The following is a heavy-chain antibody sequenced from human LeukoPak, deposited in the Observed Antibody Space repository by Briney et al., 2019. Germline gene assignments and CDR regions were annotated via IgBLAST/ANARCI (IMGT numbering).Heavy chain of an antibody. V-gene: IGHV4-34*01. CDR2: INHSGST. CDR3: ARPNYVWGSYRPRQSDAFDI. Sequence: SETLSLTCAVYGGSFSGYYWSCIRQPPGKGLEWIGEINHSGSTNYNPSLKSRVTMSVDTSKNQFSLKLSSVTAADTAVYYCARPNYVWGSYRPRQSDAFDIWGQGTMVTVSS. D-gene: IGHD3-16*02. J-gene: IGHJ3*02. CDR1: GGSFSGYY.